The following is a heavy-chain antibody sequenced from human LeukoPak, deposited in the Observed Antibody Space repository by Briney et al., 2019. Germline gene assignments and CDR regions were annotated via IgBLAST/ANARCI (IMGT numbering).Heavy chain of an antibody. D-gene: IGHD2-2*01. CDR1: GGSISGYY. CDR2: IYTSGST. V-gene: IGHV4-4*07. CDR3: ARDKVVKDYYGMDV. J-gene: IGHJ6*02. Sequence: SETLSLTCTVSGGSISGYYWSWIRQPAGKGLEWIGRIYTSGSTNYNPSLKSRATMSVDTSKNQFSLKLSSVTAADTAVYYCARDKVVKDYYGMDVWGQGTTVTVSS.